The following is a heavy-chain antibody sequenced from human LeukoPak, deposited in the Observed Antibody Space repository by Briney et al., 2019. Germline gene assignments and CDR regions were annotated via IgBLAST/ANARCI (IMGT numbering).Heavy chain of an antibody. CDR1: GFTFSNYW. Sequence: GGSLRLSCAASGFTFSNYWMSWVRQAPGKGLEWVANIKQDGSDKYFVDSVKGRFTISRDNAKNSLYLQMNSLRAEDTAVYYCARVACTSCPILYYFDYWGQGTLVTVPS. D-gene: IGHD2-2*01. V-gene: IGHV3-7*01. J-gene: IGHJ4*02. CDR3: ARVACTSCPILYYFDY. CDR2: IKQDGSDK.